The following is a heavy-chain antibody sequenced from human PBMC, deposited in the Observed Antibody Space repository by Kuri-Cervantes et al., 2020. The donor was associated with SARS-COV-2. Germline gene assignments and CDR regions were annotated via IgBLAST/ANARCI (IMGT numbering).Heavy chain of an antibody. V-gene: IGHV4-38-2*01. J-gene: IGHJ5*02. CDR3: ASRPGGRSAYCGATSCWGWFDP. CDR2: IYYTGNT. Sequence: SETLSLTCAVSGYSISSGYYWGWIRQPPGKGLEWIGSIYYTGNTYYNPSLNSRVTMSVDTSKNQFSLNLTSVTAADTAVYYCASRPGGRSAYCGATSCWGWFDPWGQGTLVTVSS. CDR1: GYSISSGYY. D-gene: IGHD2-21*01.